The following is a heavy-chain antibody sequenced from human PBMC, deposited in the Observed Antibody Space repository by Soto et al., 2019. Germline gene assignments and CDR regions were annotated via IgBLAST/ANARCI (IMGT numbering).Heavy chain of an antibody. CDR1: GFTFSTYW. Sequence: EVQLVESGGGLVQPGGSLRLTCAASGFTFSTYWMNWVRLAPRKGLEWVANIEKDGSETNYLDSVKGRFTISRDNAKNSLFLQMNRLRAEDTAVYYCVAGSGWLSDYWGQGTQLTVSS. J-gene: IGHJ4*02. D-gene: IGHD6-19*01. CDR2: IEKDGSET. CDR3: VAGSGWLSDY. V-gene: IGHV3-7*05.